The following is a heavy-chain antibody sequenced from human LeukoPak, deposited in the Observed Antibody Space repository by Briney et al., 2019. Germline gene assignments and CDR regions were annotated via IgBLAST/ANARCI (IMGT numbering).Heavy chain of an antibody. CDR2: IWDDGTNK. CDR3: ARAEVPGAIKSGAFDI. V-gene: IGHV3-33*01. Sequence: GGSLRLSCVASGFNFNTYGMHWVRQAPGKGLAWVAVIWDDGTNKYYADSVKGRFTISRDNSRNTLYLQMNSLRAEDTAVYYCARAEVPGAIKSGAFDIWGQGTMVTVSS. D-gene: IGHD2-2*01. CDR1: GFNFNTYG. J-gene: IGHJ3*02.